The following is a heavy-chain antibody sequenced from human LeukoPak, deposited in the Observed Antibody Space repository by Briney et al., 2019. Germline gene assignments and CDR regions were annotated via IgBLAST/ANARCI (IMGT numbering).Heavy chain of an antibody. CDR3: ATYIAAAGYNWFDP. D-gene: IGHD6-13*01. J-gene: IGHJ5*02. Sequence: SETLSLTCAVYGGSFSGYYWSWIRQPPGKGLEWIGEINHSGSTNYNPSRKSRVTISVDTSKNQFSLKLSSVTAADTAVYYCATYIAAAGYNWFDPWGQGTLVTVSS. V-gene: IGHV4-34*01. CDR2: INHSGST. CDR1: GGSFSGYY.